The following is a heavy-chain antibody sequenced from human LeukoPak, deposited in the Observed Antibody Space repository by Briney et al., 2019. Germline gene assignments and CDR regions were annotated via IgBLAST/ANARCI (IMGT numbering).Heavy chain of an antibody. V-gene: IGHV3-73*01. CDR3: TRLESCGGDCDSDYYYFVDV. J-gene: IGHJ6*03. Sequence: PGGSLRLSCAASGFTFGGSAIYWVRQASGKGLEWVGRIRSKGNNYATTYAASVKGRFTISRDDSKNTAYLQMNSLKTEDTAIYYCTRLESCGGDCDSDYYYFVDVWGKGTTVTVSS. CDR2: IRSKGNNYAT. CDR1: GFTFGGSA. D-gene: IGHD2-21*02.